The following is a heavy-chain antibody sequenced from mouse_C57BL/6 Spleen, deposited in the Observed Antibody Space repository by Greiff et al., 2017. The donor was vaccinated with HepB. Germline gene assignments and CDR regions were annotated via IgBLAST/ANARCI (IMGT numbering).Heavy chain of an antibody. CDR3: ARRRDNYLFAY. CDR2: IDPSDSYT. D-gene: IGHD1-3*01. J-gene: IGHJ3*01. CDR1: GYTFTSYW. V-gene: IGHV1-50*01. Sequence: VQLQQPGAELVKPGASVKLSCKASGYTFTSYWMQWVKQRPGQGLEWIGEIDPSDSYTNYNQKFKGKATLTVDTSSSTAYMQLSSLTSEDSAVYYCARRRDNYLFAYWGQGTLVTVSA.